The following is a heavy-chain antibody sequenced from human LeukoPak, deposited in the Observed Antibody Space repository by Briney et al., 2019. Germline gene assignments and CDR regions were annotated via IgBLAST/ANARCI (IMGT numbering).Heavy chain of an antibody. CDR1: GFTFTSSA. CDR3: AAVSITVRRYFDL. V-gene: IGHV1-58*02. Sequence: GTSVKVSRKASGFTFTSSAMQWVRQARGQRLEWIGWIVVGSGNTNYAQKFQERVTITRDMSTSTAYMELSSLRSEDTAVYYCAAVSITVRRYFDLWGRGTLVTVSS. CDR2: IVVGSGNT. D-gene: IGHD4-17*01. J-gene: IGHJ2*01.